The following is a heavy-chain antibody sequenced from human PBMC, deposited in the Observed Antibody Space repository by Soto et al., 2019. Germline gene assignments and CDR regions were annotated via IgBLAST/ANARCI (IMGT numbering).Heavy chain of an antibody. CDR2: INAGNGNT. CDR1: GYTFTNYA. V-gene: IGHV1-3*01. Sequence: QVQLVQSGAEVEKPGASVKVSCKASGYTFTNYAVHWVRQSPGQRLEWMGWINAGNGNTRFSQNLQGRVTITRDTSARKVYMELSSLRSEDTAVYYCARGHLAVVPVASWFYYMDVWRKGTTVTVSS. J-gene: IGHJ6*03. D-gene: IGHD2-2*01. CDR3: ARGHLAVVPVASWFYYMDV.